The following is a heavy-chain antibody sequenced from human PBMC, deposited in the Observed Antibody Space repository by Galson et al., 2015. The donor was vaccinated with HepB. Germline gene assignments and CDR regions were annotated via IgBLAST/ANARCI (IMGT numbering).Heavy chain of an antibody. CDR3: ARVKRGEWYSFYYYGMDV. CDR2: IKEDGSGK. CDR1: GFTLSSSG. J-gene: IGHJ6*02. V-gene: IGHV3-7*05. Sequence: SLRLSCAVSGFTLSSSGMHWVRQAPGKGLEWVANIKEDGSGKNYVDSVKGRFTISRDNAKNSLYLQMNSLRAEDTAIYYCARVKRGEWYSFYYYGMDVWGQGTTVTVSS. D-gene: IGHD3-10*01.